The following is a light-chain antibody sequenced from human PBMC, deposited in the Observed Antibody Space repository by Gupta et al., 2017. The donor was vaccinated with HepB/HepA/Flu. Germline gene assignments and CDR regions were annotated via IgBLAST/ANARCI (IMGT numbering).Light chain of an antibody. Sequence: DIQMTQSPSTLSASVGDRVTITCRASQSISSWLAWYQQRPGKAPKLLIYKASYLQTGVPSKFSGSGSGTECTLTINSLQPDDFASYFCQQYKNSSYTFGQGTKLEVK. CDR3: QQYKNSSYT. CDR1: QSISSW. J-gene: IGKJ2*01. CDR2: KAS. V-gene: IGKV1-5*03.